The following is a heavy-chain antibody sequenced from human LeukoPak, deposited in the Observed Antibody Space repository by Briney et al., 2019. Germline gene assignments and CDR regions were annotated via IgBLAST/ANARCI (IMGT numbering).Heavy chain of an antibody. CDR3: ARSPLYSSSIVVDY. CDR1: GFTFSSYG. CDR2: IWYDGSNK. J-gene: IGHJ4*02. Sequence: PGRSLRLSCAASGFTFSSYGMHWVRQAPGKGLEWVAVIWYDGSNKYYADSVKGQFTISRDNSKNTLYLQMNSLRAEDTAVYYCARSPLYSSSIVVDYWGQGTLVTVSS. V-gene: IGHV3-33*01. D-gene: IGHD6-6*01.